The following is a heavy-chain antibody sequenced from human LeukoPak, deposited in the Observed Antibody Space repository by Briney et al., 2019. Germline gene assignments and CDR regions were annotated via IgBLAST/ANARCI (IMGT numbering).Heavy chain of an antibody. CDR1: GFTVSSNY. Sequence: PGGSLRLSYAASGFTVSSNYMSWVRQAPGKGLEWVSVIYSGGSTYYADSVKGRFTISRDNSKNTLYLQMNSLRAEDTAVYYCARVLNYYDSSGYYYFNDYWGQGTLVTVSS. CDR3: ARVLNYYDSSGYYYFNDY. CDR2: IYSGGST. V-gene: IGHV3-66*01. D-gene: IGHD3-22*01. J-gene: IGHJ4*02.